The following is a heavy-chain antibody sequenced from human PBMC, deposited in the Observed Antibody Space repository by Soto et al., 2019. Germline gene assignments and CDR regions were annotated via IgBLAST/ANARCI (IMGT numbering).Heavy chain of an antibody. J-gene: IGHJ4*02. Sequence: GALLKLSCKASGGTFSSYAISWVRQAPEQGLEWMGWINPIDGKRNFAQKFEDRVTMTTATSTNTVFLELRSLKSDDTAIYYCARDRLRGYDSSGFYSWGQGTMVTVSS. CDR3: ARDRLRGYDSSGFYS. CDR2: INPIDGKR. V-gene: IGHV1-18*01. D-gene: IGHD3-22*01. CDR1: GGTFSSYA.